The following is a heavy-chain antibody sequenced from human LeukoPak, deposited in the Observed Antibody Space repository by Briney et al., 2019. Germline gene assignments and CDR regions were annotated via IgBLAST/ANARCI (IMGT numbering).Heavy chain of an antibody. J-gene: IGHJ4*02. CDR2: ISGSGGST. CDR1: GFTFSSYG. D-gene: IGHD3-22*01. V-gene: IGHV3-23*01. CDR3: AKDQSIYNYYDSSGWLDYFDY. Sequence: PGGSLRLSCAASGFTFSSYGMSWVRQAPGKGLEWVSAISGSGGSTYYADSVKGRFTISRDNSKNTLYLQMNSLRAEDTAVYYCAKDQSIYNYYDSSGWLDYFDYWGQGTLVTVSS.